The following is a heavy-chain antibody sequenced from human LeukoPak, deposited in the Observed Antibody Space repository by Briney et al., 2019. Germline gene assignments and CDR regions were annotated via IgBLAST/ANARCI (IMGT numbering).Heavy chain of an antibody. V-gene: IGHV4-4*02. CDR3: ARYIVSYPHDAFDI. J-gene: IGHJ3*02. Sequence: SGTLSLTCAVSGGSIRSSNWWSWVRQPPGKGLEWIGYIYYSGSTSYNPSLKSRVTISVDTSKKQFSLKLSSVTAADTAFYYCARYIVSYPHDAFDIWGQGTMVTVSS. D-gene: IGHD1-26*01. CDR2: IYYSGST. CDR1: GGSIRSSNW.